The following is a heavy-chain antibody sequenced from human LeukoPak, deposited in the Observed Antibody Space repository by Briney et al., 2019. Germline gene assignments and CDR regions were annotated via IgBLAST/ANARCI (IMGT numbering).Heavy chain of an antibody. Sequence: PSETLSLTCTVSGGSISSSSYYWGWIRQHPGKGLEWIGSIYYSGSTYYNPSLQSRVTISVDTSKSQFSLKLSSVTAADTAVYYCARPGGLVEYLQRWARDTVLTVSS. CDR2: IYYSGST. J-gene: IGHJ1*01. CDR1: GGSISSSSYY. V-gene: IGHV4-39*01. D-gene: IGHD3/OR15-3a*01. CDR3: ARPGGLVEYLQR.